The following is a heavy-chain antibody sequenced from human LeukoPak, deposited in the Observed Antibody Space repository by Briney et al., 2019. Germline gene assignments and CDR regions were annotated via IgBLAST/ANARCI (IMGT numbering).Heavy chain of an antibody. CDR2: IKHDGSDS. D-gene: IGHD4-17*01. Sequence: GGALRLSCAAAGVTFSDYYMSWIRQAPGKGLEWVANIKHDGSDSFYVDSVKGRFTISRDNSENSLYLQMHSLRVEDTAMYFCARDRRPTIYGGLDSWGQGTVVTVCS. V-gene: IGHV3-7*01. CDR3: ARDRRPTIYGGLDS. J-gene: IGHJ4*02. CDR1: GVTFSDYY.